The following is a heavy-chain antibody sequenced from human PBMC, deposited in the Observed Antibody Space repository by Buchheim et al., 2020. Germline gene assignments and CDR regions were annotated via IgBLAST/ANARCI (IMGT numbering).Heavy chain of an antibody. V-gene: IGHV3-30*18. D-gene: IGHD1-14*01. J-gene: IGHJ4*02. Sequence: QVQLVESGGGVVQPGGSLRLSCAASGLTFSGHGMHWVRQAPGKGLEWVAVISSDGSWRSYADHLKGRFTISRDNSKNTLYLQMNSLRAEDSAVYYCANGRSDRNLPEFDCWGQGTLITVSS. CDR1: GLTFSGHG. CDR3: ANGRSDRNLPEFDC. CDR2: ISSDGSWR.